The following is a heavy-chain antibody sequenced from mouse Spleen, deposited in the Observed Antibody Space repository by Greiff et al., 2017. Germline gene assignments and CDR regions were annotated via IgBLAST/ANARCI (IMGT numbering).Heavy chain of an antibody. CDR1: GFTFSSYT. Sequence: EVQVVQSGAGLVKPGASLKLSCAASGFTFSSYTMPWVRQTPAKRLEWVATISRGGGNTYYPENLKGRFTITGDNARNTVYLQMSSLRSEDTAMYYCARQGRRRAWFAYWGQGTLVTVSA. V-gene: IGHV5-9*04. D-gene: IGHD3-3*01. J-gene: IGHJ3*01. CDR2: ISRGGGNT. CDR3: ARQGRRRAWFAY.